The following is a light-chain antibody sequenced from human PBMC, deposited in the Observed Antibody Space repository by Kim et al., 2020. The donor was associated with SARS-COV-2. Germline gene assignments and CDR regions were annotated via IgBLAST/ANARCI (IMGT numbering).Light chain of an antibody. V-gene: IGKV3-11*01. CDR3: HKRSTWT. Sequence: LSLSPGERAARSCRASQSVSRYLAWYQQKPGQAPRPLIYDAPNRAAGIPDRFSGSGSGTDFTLTMSSLETEDIAVYYCHKRSTWTFDEGSKVDIK. J-gene: IGKJ1*01. CDR2: DAP. CDR1: QSVSRY.